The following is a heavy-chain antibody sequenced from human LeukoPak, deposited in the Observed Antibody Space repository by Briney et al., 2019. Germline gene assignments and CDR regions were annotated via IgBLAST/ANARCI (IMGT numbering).Heavy chain of an antibody. V-gene: IGHV5-10-1*01. Sequence: PGESLRISCKGSGYSFSSYWISWVRQMPGKGLEWMGRIDPGDSFTKYRPSLEGRVTISADKSLSTVYLQWSSLRASDTAMYYCARPANRGDAFDIWGQGTMVTVSS. J-gene: IGHJ3*02. CDR2: IDPGDSFT. CDR1: GYSFSSYW. D-gene: IGHD2/OR15-2a*01. CDR3: ARPANRGDAFDI.